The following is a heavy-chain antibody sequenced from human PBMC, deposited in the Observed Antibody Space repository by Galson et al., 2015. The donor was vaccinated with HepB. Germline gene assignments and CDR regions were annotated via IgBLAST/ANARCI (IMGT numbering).Heavy chain of an antibody. V-gene: IGHV3-48*04. CDR1: GFTFSSYS. CDR3: ARDWMDWFDP. J-gene: IGHJ5*02. CDR2: ISSRISTV. Sequence: SLRLSCAASGFTFSSYSMNWVRQAPGKGLEWVSYISSRISTVYYADSVQGRFTISRDNAKNSLYLQMNSLRAEDTAVYYCARDWMDWFDPWGQGTLVTVSS. D-gene: IGHD2-2*03.